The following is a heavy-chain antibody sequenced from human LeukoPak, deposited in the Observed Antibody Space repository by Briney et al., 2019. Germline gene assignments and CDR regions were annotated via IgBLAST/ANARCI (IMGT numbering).Heavy chain of an antibody. CDR2: IYYTGST. CDR1: GGSISSSSYY. Sequence: SETLSLTCTVSGGSISSSSYYWGWIRQPPGKGLEWIGSIYYTGSTYYNPSLKSRVTISVDTSKNQFSLKLNSATAADTAVFYCARVRGGSYYFYYHMDVWGKGTTVTVSS. CDR3: ARVRGGSYYFYYHMDV. V-gene: IGHV4-39*07. D-gene: IGHD1-26*01. J-gene: IGHJ6*03.